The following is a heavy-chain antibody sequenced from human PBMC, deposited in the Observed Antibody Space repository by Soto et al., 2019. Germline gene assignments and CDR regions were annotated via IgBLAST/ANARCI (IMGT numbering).Heavy chain of an antibody. CDR2: ISYDGSNK. CDR3: AKGDENGY. J-gene: IGHJ4*02. V-gene: IGHV3-30*18. CDR1: GFTFSSYG. D-gene: IGHD4-17*01. Sequence: QVQLVESGGGVVQPGRSLRLSCAASGFTFSSYGMHWVRQAPGKGLEWVAVISYDGSNKYYADSVKGRFTISRDNSKNARYLQMNSLRAEDRDVYYCAKGDENGYWGQGTLVTVSS.